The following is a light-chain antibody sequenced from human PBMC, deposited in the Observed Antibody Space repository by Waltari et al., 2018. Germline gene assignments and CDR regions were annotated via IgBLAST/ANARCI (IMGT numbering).Light chain of an antibody. V-gene: IGKV1-5*03. Sequence: DTQLTQSPSTLSASIGDRVTITCRASQNIHNWLAWYQQRQGKAPNLLIYKASNLETGVPSRVSGSGSGTEVTLTISTLQPDDFATYYCQQYNTYPYSFGQGTKLEIK. J-gene: IGKJ2*03. CDR2: KAS. CDR1: QNIHNW. CDR3: QQYNTYPYS.